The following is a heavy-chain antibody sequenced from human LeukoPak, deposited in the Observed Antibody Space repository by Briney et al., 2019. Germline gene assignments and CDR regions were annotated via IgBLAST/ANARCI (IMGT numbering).Heavy chain of an antibody. CDR1: GFTFSSYS. V-gene: IGHV3-21*01. CDR2: SSSSSSYI. CDR3: ARVRYYDYVWGSSTTSDAFDI. D-gene: IGHD3-16*01. J-gene: IGHJ3*02. Sequence: PGGSLRLSCAASGFTFSSYSMNWVRQAPGKGLEWVSSSSSSSSYIYYADSVKGRFTISRDNAKNSLYLQMNSLRAEDTAVYYCARVRYYDYVWGSSTTSDAFDIWGQGTMVTVSS.